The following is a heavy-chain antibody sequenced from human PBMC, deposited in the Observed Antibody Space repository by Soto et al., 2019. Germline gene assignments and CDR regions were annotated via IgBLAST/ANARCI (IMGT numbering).Heavy chain of an antibody. CDR1: GYTFTNYY. V-gene: IGHV1-46*03. CDR2: INPSGGST. J-gene: IGHJ4*02. CDR3: ARAIIRPYYFDY. Sequence: ASVKVSCKASGYTFTNYYMHWVRRAPGQGLEWMGIINPSGGSTTYAQKFQGRVTMTRDTSTTTVYMELSSLRSEDTALYFCARAIIRPYYFDYWGQGTLVTVSS. D-gene: IGHD3-10*01.